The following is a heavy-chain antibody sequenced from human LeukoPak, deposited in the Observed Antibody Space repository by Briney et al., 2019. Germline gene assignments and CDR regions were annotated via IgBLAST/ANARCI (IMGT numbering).Heavy chain of an antibody. J-gene: IGHJ3*02. CDR1: GGTFSSYA. V-gene: IGHV1-69*05. Sequence: SVKVSCKASGGTFSSYAISWVRQAPGQGLEWMGRIIHIFGTANYAQKFPGRVTITTDESTSTAYMELSSLRSEDTAVYYCARQSSHYYYDSSGYAFDIWGQGTMVTVSS. D-gene: IGHD3-22*01. CDR3: ARQSSHYYYDSSGYAFDI. CDR2: IIHIFGTA.